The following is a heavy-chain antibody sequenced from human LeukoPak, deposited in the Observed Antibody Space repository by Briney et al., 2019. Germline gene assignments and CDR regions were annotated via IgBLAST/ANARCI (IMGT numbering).Heavy chain of an antibody. CDR3: ARWGLVAPGTYYYYYMDV. V-gene: IGHV1-18*01. J-gene: IGHJ6*03. D-gene: IGHD2-2*01. CDR1: GYTFTNYG. CDR2: MNAYNGDT. Sequence: GASVKVSCKASGYTFTNYGVSWVRQAPGQGLEWMGWMNAYNGDTHYAQNLQGRLTMTTDTSTSMAFMALRSLRPDDTAVYFCARWGLVAPGTYYYYYMDVWGRGTTVTVSS.